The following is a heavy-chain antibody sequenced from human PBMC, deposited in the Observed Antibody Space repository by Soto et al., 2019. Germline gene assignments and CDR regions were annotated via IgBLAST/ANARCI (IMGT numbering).Heavy chain of an antibody. CDR3: ARDTSGISVGFDFDS. CDR2: ISAYNGNT. CDR1: GYSFTDYG. D-gene: IGHD6-19*01. J-gene: IGHJ4*02. V-gene: IGHV1-18*01. Sequence: ASVKVSCKTSGYSFTDYGSTGVRQAPGRGLEWMGWISAYNGNTYYAQKLRGRLAMTTDTSTSTAYMELRSLRSDDTAVYYCARDTSGISVGFDFDSSGQGTLVTLSS.